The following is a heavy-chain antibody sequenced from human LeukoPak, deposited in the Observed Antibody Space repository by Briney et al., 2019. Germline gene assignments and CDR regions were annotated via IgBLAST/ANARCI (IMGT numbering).Heavy chain of an antibody. Sequence: PGGSLRLSCAASGFTFTSYGMNWVRQAPGKGLEWVSYISSSGSTIYYADSVKGRFTISRDNAKNSLYLQMNSLRAEDTAVYYCARSYCSGGSCYLGYWGQGTLVTVSS. CDR1: GFTFTSYG. CDR2: ISSSGSTI. CDR3: ARSYCSGGSCYLGY. D-gene: IGHD2-15*01. J-gene: IGHJ4*02. V-gene: IGHV3-48*04.